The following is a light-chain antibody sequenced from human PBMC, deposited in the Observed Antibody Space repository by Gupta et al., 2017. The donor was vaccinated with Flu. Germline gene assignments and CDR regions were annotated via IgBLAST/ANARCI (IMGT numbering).Light chain of an antibody. V-gene: IGLV1-51*02. CDR3: GTWDSSLSAWV. CDR1: SSNIDNNY. J-gene: IGLJ3*02. CDR2: ESN. Sequence: QSVLTQPPSVSAAPGQKVTISCSGSSSNIDNNYVSWYQQLPGTAPKLLIYESNKRHSGIPDRFSGSKSATSATLGTTGLQTGDEADYYCGTWDSSLSAWVFGGGTKLTVL.